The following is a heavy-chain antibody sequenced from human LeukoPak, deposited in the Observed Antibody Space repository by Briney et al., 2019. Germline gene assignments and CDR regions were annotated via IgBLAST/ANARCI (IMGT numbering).Heavy chain of an antibody. Sequence: PGGSLRLSCAASGFTFSSYSMNWVRQAPGKGLEWVSSISSSSSYIYYADSLKGRFTISRDNAKNSLYLQMNSLRAEDTAVYYCARDYWGGYYSSNWFDPRGQGTLVTVSS. D-gene: IGHD3-3*01. V-gene: IGHV3-21*01. CDR2: ISSSSSYI. J-gene: IGHJ5*02. CDR1: GFTFSSYS. CDR3: ARDYWGGYYSSNWFDP.